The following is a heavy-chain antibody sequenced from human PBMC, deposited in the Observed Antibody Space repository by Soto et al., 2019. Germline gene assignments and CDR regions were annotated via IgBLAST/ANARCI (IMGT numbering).Heavy chain of an antibody. CDR1: GYTFTSYG. CDR2: ISAYNGNT. D-gene: IGHD3-22*01. V-gene: IGHV1-18*01. CDR3: AGYYDSSCTYYYYGMDV. Sequence: QVQLVQSGAEVKKPGASVKVSCQASGYTFTSYGISWVRQAPGQGREGMGWISAYNGNTNYAQKLQGRVTMTTETSTSTAYMELRSLRSDDTAVYYCAGYYDSSCTYYYYGMDVWGHGTTVTVS. J-gene: IGHJ6*02.